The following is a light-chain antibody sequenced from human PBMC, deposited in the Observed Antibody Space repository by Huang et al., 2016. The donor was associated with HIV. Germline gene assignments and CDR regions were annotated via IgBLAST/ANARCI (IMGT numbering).Light chain of an antibody. V-gene: IGKV1-39*01. J-gene: IGKJ2*01. CDR3: QQSYSAPPT. Sequence: DIQMTQSPSSLSASVGDRVTITCRASQIISRYLNWYQQKPGKAPKLLISAASSLQSGVPARVSGGGSGTDFTLIISSLQPADFATYYCQQSYSAPPTFGQGTKLEIK. CDR2: AAS. CDR1: QIISRY.